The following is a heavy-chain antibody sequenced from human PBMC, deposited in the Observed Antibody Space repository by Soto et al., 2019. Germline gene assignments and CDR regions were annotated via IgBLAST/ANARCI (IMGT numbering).Heavy chain of an antibody. Sequence: GASVKVSCKASGYTFTSYYMHWVRQAPGQGLEWMGIINPSGGSTSYAQKFQGRVTMTRDTSTSTVYMELSSLRSEDTAVYYCASRGIMSRSPRPFLYYYGMDVWGQGTTVTVSS. CDR1: GYTFTSYY. CDR3: ASRGIMSRSPRPFLYYYGMDV. CDR2: INPSGGST. J-gene: IGHJ6*02. V-gene: IGHV1-46*01. D-gene: IGHD3-16*01.